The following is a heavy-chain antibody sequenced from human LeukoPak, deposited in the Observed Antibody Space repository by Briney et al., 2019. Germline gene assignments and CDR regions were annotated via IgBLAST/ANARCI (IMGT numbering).Heavy chain of an antibody. Sequence: GGSLRLSCAASGFTFNDHAMYWVRQAPGKGLEWVSGINWNSDNIGYADSVKGRLTISRDDAKKSLFLQMNSLRTEDTALYYCARASYYYDTTGLGAVDIWGQGTMVTVSS. D-gene: IGHD3-22*01. CDR1: GFTFNDHA. CDR3: ARASYYYDTTGLGAVDI. CDR2: INWNSDNI. V-gene: IGHV3-9*01. J-gene: IGHJ3*02.